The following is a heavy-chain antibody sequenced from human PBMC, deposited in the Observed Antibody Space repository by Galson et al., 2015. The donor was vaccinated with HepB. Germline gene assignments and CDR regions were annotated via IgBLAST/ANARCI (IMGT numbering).Heavy chain of an antibody. V-gene: IGHV1-8*02. CDR3: ARGLVGSPV. CDR1: GFTFSSSA. J-gene: IGHJ6*04. D-gene: IGHD1-26*01. Sequence: SVKVSCKASGFTFSSSAVQWVRQARGQGLEWMGWMNPNSGNTGYAQKFQGRVTMTRNTSISTAYMELSSLRSEDTAVYYCARGLVGSPVWGKGTTVTVSS. CDR2: MNPNSGNT.